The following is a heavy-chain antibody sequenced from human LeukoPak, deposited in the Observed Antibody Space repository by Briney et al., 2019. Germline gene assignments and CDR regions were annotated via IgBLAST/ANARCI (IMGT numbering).Heavy chain of an antibody. CDR1: GYSFTSYW. J-gene: IGHJ6*02. D-gene: IGHD2-2*01. Sequence: GESLKISCKGSGYSFTSYWIAWVRQMPGKGLEWMGIIYPGDSGTRYSPSFQGQVTISADKSISTAYLQWSSLKASDTAMYYCAKALGYCSSTSCYNYYYGMDVWGQGTTVTVSS. CDR3: AKALGYCSSTSCYNYYYGMDV. V-gene: IGHV5-51*01. CDR2: IYPGDSGT.